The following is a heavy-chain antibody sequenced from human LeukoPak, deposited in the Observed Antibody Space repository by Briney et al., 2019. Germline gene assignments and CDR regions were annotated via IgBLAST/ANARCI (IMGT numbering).Heavy chain of an antibody. CDR1: GYTFTSYY. D-gene: IGHD3-10*01. CDR2: INPSAGST. V-gene: IGHV1-46*01. CDR3: ARDGMVRGGYGMDV. J-gene: IGHJ6*02. Sequence: ASVKVSCNAFGYTFTSYYIHWVRQAPGQGLEWMGIINPSAGSTSYAQKFQGRVTMTRDTSTSTVYMELSSLRSEETAVYYCARDGMVRGGYGMDVWGQGTTVTVSS.